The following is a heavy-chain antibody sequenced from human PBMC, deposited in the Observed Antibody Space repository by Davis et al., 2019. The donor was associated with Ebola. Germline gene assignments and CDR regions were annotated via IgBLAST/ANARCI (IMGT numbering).Heavy chain of an antibody. V-gene: IGHV1-18*04. D-gene: IGHD7-27*01. CDR3: AREKLGTMDY. CDR2: INPHNGNT. Sequence: AASVKVSCKASGYTFTSYYMHWVRQAPGQGLEWMGWINPHNGNTNYAQNVQGRVTMTTDTSTSTAYMEVGSLRSDDTAVFYCAREKLGTMDYWGQGTLVTVSS. J-gene: IGHJ4*02. CDR1: GYTFTSYY.